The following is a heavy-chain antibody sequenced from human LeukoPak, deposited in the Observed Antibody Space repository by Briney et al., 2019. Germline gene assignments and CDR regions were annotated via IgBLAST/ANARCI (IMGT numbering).Heavy chain of an antibody. CDR1: GYTFTGYY. V-gene: IGHV1-2*02. CDR3: ARKRIAAPIDY. Sequence: ASVKVSCKASGYTFTGYYMHWVRQAPGQGLEWIGWINPNSDGTNSAQKFQGRVTMTRDTSISTVYMELSSLRPDDTAVYYCARKRIAAPIDYWGQGTLATVSS. D-gene: IGHD6-6*01. J-gene: IGHJ4*02. CDR2: INPNSDGT.